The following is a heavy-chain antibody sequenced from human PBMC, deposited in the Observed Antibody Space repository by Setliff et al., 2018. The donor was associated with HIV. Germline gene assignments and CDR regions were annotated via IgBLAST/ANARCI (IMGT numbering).Heavy chain of an antibody. J-gene: IGHJ4*02. CDR3: ARHPIHTYGYGAFDF. CDR1: GYSFSRYW. D-gene: IGHD5-18*01. Sequence: GESLKLSCEGSGYSFSRYWIGWVRQMPGKGLEWMGVIYPGDSSSKYRPSFQGQVTISVDTSISTAYLQWNSLKASDTAIYYCARHPIHTYGYGAFDFWGRGTLVTVSS. V-gene: IGHV5-51*01. CDR2: IYPGDSSS.